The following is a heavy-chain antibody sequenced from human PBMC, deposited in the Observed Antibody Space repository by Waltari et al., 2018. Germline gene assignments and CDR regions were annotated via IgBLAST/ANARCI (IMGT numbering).Heavy chain of an antibody. D-gene: IGHD4-17*01. CDR1: GFTFSSYC. CDR3: AKGDYGGFDY. CDR2: ISYDGSNK. Sequence: QVQLVESGGGVVQPGRSLRLSCAASGFTFSSYCMHWVRQAPGKGLEWVAVISYDGSNKYYADSVKGRFTISRDNSKNTLYLQMNSLRAEDTAVYYCAKGDYGGFDYWGQGTLVTVSS. J-gene: IGHJ4*02. V-gene: IGHV3-30*18.